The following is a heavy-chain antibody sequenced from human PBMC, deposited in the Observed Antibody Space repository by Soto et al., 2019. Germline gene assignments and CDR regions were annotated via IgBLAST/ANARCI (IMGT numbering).Heavy chain of an antibody. Sequence: QVQLVQSGAEVKKPGASVKVSCKASGYTFTNYGITWVRQAPGEGLEWMGWISAYNGNTDYAQNLQGRVTMTTDTSTSTAYMELRSLRSDDTAVYYCVRGGVGYCSGGSCPRSWFDPWGQGTLLTVSS. J-gene: IGHJ5*02. CDR1: GYTFTNYG. D-gene: IGHD2-15*01. CDR2: ISAYNGNT. CDR3: VRGGVGYCSGGSCPRSWFDP. V-gene: IGHV1-18*01.